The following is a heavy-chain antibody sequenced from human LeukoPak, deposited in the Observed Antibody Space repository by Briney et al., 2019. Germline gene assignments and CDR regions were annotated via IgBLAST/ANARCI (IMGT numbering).Heavy chain of an antibody. CDR2: ISSSSSYI. Sequence: GGSLRLSCAASGFTFSSYSMNWFRQAPGKGLEWVSSISSSSSYIYYADPVKGRFTISRDNAKNSLYLQMNSLRAEDTAVYYCARTPLYGGSFDYWGQGTLVTVSS. V-gene: IGHV3-21*01. D-gene: IGHD4/OR15-4a*01. CDR3: ARTPLYGGSFDY. CDR1: GFTFSSYS. J-gene: IGHJ4*02.